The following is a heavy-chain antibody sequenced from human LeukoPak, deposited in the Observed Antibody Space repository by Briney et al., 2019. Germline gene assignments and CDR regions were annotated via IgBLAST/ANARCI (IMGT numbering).Heavy chain of an antibody. V-gene: IGHV4-39*01. J-gene: IGHJ5*02. CDR1: GGSISSSSYY. Sequence: SETLSLTCTVSGGSISSSSYYWGWIRQPPGKGLEWIGSIYYSGSTYYNPSLKSRVTISVDTSKNQFSLKLSSVTAADTAVYYCARPKGYCSGGSCCDNWFVPWGQGTLVTVSS. CDR3: ARPKGYCSGGSCCDNWFVP. D-gene: IGHD2-15*01. CDR2: IYYSGST.